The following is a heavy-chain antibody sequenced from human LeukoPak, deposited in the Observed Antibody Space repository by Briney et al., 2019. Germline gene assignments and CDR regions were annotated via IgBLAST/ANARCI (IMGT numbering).Heavy chain of an antibody. CDR3: ARPQSGLGWFDP. V-gene: IGHV4-4*07. CDR1: GGSINTYY. Sequence: SETLSLTCTVSGGSINTYYWSWIRQPAGRGLEWIGRIYSTGITTYNPSLKGRVTMSVDTSKNQFSLKLSSVTAADTAVYYCARPQSGLGWFDPWGQGILVTVSS. J-gene: IGHJ5*02. CDR2: IYSTGIT.